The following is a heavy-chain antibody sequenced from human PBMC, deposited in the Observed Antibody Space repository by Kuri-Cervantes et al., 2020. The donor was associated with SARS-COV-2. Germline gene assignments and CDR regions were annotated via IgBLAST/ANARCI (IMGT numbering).Heavy chain of an antibody. V-gene: IGHV3-30*02. Sequence: GGSLRLSCVASGFTFSNYGMHWVRQAPGKGLEWVAYIRYDGSETYYADSVKGRLSISRDNSKNSLYVQMDSLTPEDTAMYYCARSSPGTNWFDPWGQGTLVTVSS. CDR1: GFTFSNYG. D-gene: IGHD1-1*01. J-gene: IGHJ5*02. CDR2: IRYDGSET. CDR3: ARSSPGTNWFDP.